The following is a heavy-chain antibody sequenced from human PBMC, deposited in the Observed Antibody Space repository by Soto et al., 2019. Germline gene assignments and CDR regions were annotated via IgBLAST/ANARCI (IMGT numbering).Heavy chain of an antibody. CDR2: IYFTGTT. D-gene: IGHD2-21*01. CDR1: GGSISSGTSY. CDR3: ASIPILGDSYGIDY. J-gene: IGHJ4*02. Sequence: QVQLQESGPGLVKPSQTLSLTCNVSGGSISSGTSYWTWIRQHPGEGLEWIGHIYFTGTTYSNPSLRSRLTISADTSKNHFSLKLNSVTAADTDTYYCASIPILGDSYGIDYSGLGTLVTVYS. V-gene: IGHV4-31*03.